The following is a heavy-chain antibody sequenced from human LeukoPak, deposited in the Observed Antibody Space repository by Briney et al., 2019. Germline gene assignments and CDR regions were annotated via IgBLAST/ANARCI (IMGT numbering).Heavy chain of an antibody. D-gene: IGHD1-26*01. Sequence: GGSLRLSCAASGFTFSSYAMSWVRQAPGKGLEWVPAISGSGGSTYYADSVKGRFTISRDNSKNTLYLQMNSLRAEDTALYYCAKAFEVLAPRTRVFHSWGQGTLVTVSA. J-gene: IGHJ4*02. V-gene: IGHV3-23*01. CDR3: AKAFEVLAPRTRVFHS. CDR1: GFTFSSYA. CDR2: ISGSGGST.